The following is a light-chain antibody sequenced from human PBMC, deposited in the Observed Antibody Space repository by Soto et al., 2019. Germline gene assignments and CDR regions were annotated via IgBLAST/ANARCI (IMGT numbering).Light chain of an antibody. CDR2: DAS. J-gene: IGKJ4*01. V-gene: IGKV1-33*01. CDR1: QHISDY. CDR3: HQYFNPRT. Sequence: DTQLTQSTSSLSASVGDRVTITCQASQHISDYLNWYQQKPGKAPKLLIYDASKLETGVPSRFSGSGSGTDFTFTISSLQPEDSATYYCHQYFNPRTFGGGTKVDIK.